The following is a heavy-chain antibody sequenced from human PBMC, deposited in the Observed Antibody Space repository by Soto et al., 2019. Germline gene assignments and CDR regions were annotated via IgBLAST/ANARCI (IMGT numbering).Heavy chain of an antibody. D-gene: IGHD7-27*01. CDR2: IYYSGST. V-gene: IGHV4-59*08. J-gene: IGHJ4*02. CDR1: GGSISSYY. Sequence: SETLSLTCTVSGGSISSYYWSWIRQPPGKGLEWIGYIYYSGSTNYNPSLKSRVTISVDTSKNQFSLKLSSVTAADTAVYYCAGTGDVDSYWGQGTLVTVSS. CDR3: AGTGDVDSY.